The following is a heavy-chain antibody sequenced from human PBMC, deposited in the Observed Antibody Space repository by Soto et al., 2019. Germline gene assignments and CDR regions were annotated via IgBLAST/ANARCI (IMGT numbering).Heavy chain of an antibody. CDR3: ARVVPGAEAWFGP. J-gene: IGHJ5*02. Sequence: DSVKVYCKTSGYPFSNYGVTLVRQAPGQPLEWLGWISLYSDGTNYAQKFQGRVSMTTDTSTTTAYMELRSLRSYDTAVYYCARVVPGAEAWFGPWGQGTMVTVSS. CDR1: GYPFSNYG. V-gene: IGHV1-18*01. D-gene: IGHD2-2*01. CDR2: ISLYSDGT.